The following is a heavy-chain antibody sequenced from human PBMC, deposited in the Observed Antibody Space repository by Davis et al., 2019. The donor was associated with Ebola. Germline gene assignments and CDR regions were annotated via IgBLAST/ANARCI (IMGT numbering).Heavy chain of an antibody. D-gene: IGHD3-22*01. V-gene: IGHV1-69*13. J-gene: IGHJ4*02. CDR2: IIPIFGTA. Sequence: SVKVSCKSSGYTFTSHTLSWVRQAPGQGLEWMGGIIPIFGTANYAQKFQGRVTITADESTSTAYMELSSLRSEDTAVYYCARWKYYYDSSGYYGLDYWGQGTLVTVSS. CDR3: ARWKYYYDSSGYYGLDY. CDR1: GYTFTSHT.